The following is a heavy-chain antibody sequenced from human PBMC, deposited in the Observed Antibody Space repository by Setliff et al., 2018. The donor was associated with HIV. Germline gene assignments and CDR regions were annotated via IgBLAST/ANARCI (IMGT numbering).Heavy chain of an antibody. Sequence: SLRLSCAASGFTFSDCSMNWVRQAPGKGLEWISYITSTGSTIFYADSVKGRFTISRDNAKNTLYLQMNSLRAEDTAVYYCARDLSYDYDRSSDTFDYWGQGTLVTVSS. J-gene: IGHJ4*02. CDR1: GFTFSDCS. CDR3: ARDLSYDYDRSSDTFDY. CDR2: ITSTGSTI. V-gene: IGHV3-48*04. D-gene: IGHD3-22*01.